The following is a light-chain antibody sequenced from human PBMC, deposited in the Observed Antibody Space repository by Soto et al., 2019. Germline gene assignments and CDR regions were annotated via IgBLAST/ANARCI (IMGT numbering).Light chain of an antibody. J-gene: IGKJ5*01. V-gene: IGKV3D-20*02. CDR1: QSVSNNY. Sequence: EIVLTQSPGTLSLSPGERATLSCRASQSVSNNYLAWYQQKPGQAPRLLIYGASNRATGIPDRFSGSGSGTDFTLTISRLEPEDFAVYYCQQRSAWPQITFGQGTRLEIK. CDR3: QQRSAWPQIT. CDR2: GAS.